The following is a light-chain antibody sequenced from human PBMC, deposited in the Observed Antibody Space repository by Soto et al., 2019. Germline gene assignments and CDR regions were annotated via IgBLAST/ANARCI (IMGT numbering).Light chain of an antibody. J-gene: IGKJ1*01. Sequence: EIVLTQSPGTRSLSPGERATPSCRASQSISSSYLAWYQQKPGQAPRLLIYGASSRAAGIADRFSGSGSGTDFTLSIRRLEPEDFAVYYCQQYGSLPRAFGQGTKVEFK. CDR2: GAS. CDR3: QQYGSLPRA. CDR1: QSISSSY. V-gene: IGKV3-20*01.